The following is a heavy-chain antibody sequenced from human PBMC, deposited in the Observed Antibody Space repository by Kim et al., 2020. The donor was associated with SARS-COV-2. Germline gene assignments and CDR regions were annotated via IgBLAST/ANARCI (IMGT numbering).Heavy chain of an antibody. Sequence: GGSLRLSCTASGFTFGDYAMSWFRQAPGKGLEWVGFIRSKAYGGTTEYAASVKGRFTISRDDSKSIAYLQMNSLKTEDTAVYYCTRDAGIVVVTAIFYSGAFDIWGQGTMVTVSS. J-gene: IGHJ3*02. V-gene: IGHV3-49*03. D-gene: IGHD2-21*02. CDR2: IRSKAYGGTT. CDR1: GFTFGDYA. CDR3: TRDAGIVVVTAIFYSGAFDI.